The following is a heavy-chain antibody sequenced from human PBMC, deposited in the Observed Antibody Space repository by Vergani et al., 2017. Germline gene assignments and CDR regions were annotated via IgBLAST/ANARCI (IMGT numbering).Heavy chain of an antibody. J-gene: IGHJ4*02. V-gene: IGHV2-5*02. CDR2: IYWDDDK. Sequence: QITLKESGPTLVKPTQTLTLTCTFSGFSLSTSGVGVGWIRQPPGKALEWLALIYWDDDKRYSPSLKSRLTSTKDTSKNQVVLTMTNMDPVDTATYYCAHNYGSGSYYIGEYYFDYWGQGTLVTVSS. D-gene: IGHD3-10*01. CDR3: AHNYGSGSYYIGEYYFDY. CDR1: GFSLSTSGVG.